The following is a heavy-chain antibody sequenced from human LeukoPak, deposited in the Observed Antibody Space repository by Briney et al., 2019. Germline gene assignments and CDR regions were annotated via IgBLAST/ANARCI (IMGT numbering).Heavy chain of an antibody. J-gene: IGHJ4*02. CDR2: IRYDGSNK. V-gene: IGHV3-30*02. D-gene: IGHD3-3*01. Sequence: GGSLRLSCAASGFTYSSYGMHWVRQAPGKGLEWVAFIRYDGSNKYYADSVKGRFTISRDNFKNTLYLQMNSLRAEDTAVYYCAKGARVWSGYCLFDYWGQGTLVTVSS. CDR1: GFTYSSYG. CDR3: AKGARVWSGYCLFDY.